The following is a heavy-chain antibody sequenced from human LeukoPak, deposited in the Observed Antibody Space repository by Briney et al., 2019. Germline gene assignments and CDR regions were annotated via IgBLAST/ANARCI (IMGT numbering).Heavy chain of an antibody. CDR2: INPNSGGT. J-gene: IGHJ4*02. CDR1: GYTFTGYY. V-gene: IGHV1-2*02. D-gene: IGHD3-10*01. Sequence: ASVKVSCXASGYTFTGYYMHWVRQAPGQGLEWMGWINPNSGGTNYAQKFQGRVTMTRDTSISTAYMELSRLRSDDTAVYYCARVSYGSGSYSLLFDYWGQGTLVTVSS. CDR3: ARVSYGSGSYSLLFDY.